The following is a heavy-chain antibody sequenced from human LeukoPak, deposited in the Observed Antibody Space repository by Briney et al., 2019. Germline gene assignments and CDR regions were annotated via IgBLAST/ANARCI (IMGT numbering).Heavy chain of an antibody. Sequence: PSETLSLTCTVSGGSISSYYWSWLRQPAGKGLEWIGRIYTSGSTNYNPSLKSRVTMSVDTSNNQFSLKLRSVTAADTAVYYCGREDAYFDFWGGQSGPGGYNGIDVWGQGTTVTVSS. J-gene: IGHJ6*02. CDR1: GGSISSYY. V-gene: IGHV4-4*07. D-gene: IGHD3-3*01. CDR3: GREDAYFDFWGGQSGPGGYNGIDV. CDR2: IYTSGST.